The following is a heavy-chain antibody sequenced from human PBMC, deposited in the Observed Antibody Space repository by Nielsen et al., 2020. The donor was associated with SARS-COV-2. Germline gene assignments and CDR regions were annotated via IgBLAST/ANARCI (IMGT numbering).Heavy chain of an antibody. V-gene: IGHV3-33*08. CDR2: NWFSGETV. CDR3: ARGRRGGSGSTDY. J-gene: IGHJ4*02. Sequence: GESLKISCVGSGFTFRTFGMHWVRQAPGKGLEWVAVNWFSGETVYNGDSVKGRFTISRDNAKNSLFLQMNSLIAEDTAVYYCARGRRGGSGSTDYWGQGTLVTVSS. CDR1: GFTFRTFG. D-gene: IGHD3-10*01.